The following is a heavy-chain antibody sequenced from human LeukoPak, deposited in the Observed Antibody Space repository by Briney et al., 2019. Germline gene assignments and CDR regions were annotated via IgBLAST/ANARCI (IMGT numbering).Heavy chain of an antibody. V-gene: IGHV4-39*07. D-gene: IGHD1-26*01. CDR2: INHSGST. CDR3: ARSGATLTYRGKWFDP. J-gene: IGHJ5*02. CDR1: GGSISSSNYY. Sequence: SETLSLTCTVSGGSISSSNYYWGWIRQPPGKGLEWIVEINHSGSTNYNPSLKSRVTISVDTSKNQFSLKLSSVTAADTAVYYCARSGATLTYRGKWFDPWGQGTLVTVSS.